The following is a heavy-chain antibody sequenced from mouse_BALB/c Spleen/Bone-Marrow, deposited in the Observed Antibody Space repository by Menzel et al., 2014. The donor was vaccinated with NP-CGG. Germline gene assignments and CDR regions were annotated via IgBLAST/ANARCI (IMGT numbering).Heavy chain of an antibody. V-gene: IGHV1-18*01. CDR1: GYSFTGYT. J-gene: IGHJ3*01. Sequence: VHVKQSGPELVKPGASMKISCKASGYSFTGYTMNWVKQSHGKNLEWIGLINPYNDGTSYNQKFKGKATLTVDKSSSTAYMELLSLTSEDSAVYYCAREGYGSSYGFAYWGQGTLVTVSA. D-gene: IGHD1-1*01. CDR3: AREGYGSSYGFAY. CDR2: INPYNDGT.